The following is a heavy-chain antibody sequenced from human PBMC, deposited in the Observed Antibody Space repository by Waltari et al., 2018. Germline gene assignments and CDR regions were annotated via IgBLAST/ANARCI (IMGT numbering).Heavy chain of an antibody. CDR1: GFTFGGSA. V-gene: IGHV3-73*01. J-gene: IGHJ6*02. D-gene: IGHD3-16*01. Sequence: EVQLVESGGGLVQPGGSLTLSCAASGFTFGGSAMHWVRQASGKGLEWVGRIKSKGSNYATAYAASVKGRFTVSRDDSKNTAYLQMDSLKTEDTAVYFCTRLSDPVSIGAMDVWGQGTTVIVSS. CDR3: TRLSDPVSIGAMDV. CDR2: IKSKGSNYAT.